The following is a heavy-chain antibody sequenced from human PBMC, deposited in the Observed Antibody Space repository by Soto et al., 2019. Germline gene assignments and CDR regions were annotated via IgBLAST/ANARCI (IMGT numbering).Heavy chain of an antibody. J-gene: IGHJ4*02. V-gene: IGHV4-30-4*01. CDR1: GGSISSGDYY. CDR2: IYYSGST. Sequence: SETLSLTCTVSGGSISSGDYYWSWIRQPPGKGLEWIGYIYYSGSTYYNPSLKSRVTISVDTSKNQFSLKLSSVTAADTAVYYCARDKGMGPEFDYWGQGTLVTSPQ. CDR3: ARDKGMGPEFDY.